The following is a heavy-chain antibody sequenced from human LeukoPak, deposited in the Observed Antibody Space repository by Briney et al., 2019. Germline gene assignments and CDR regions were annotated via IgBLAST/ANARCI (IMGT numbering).Heavy chain of an antibody. Sequence: GESLKISCKGSGYSFTSYWIGWVRQLPGKGLEWMGIIYPGDSDTRYSPSFQGQVTISADKSISTAYLQWSSLKASDTAMYYCARRLPRGYSGYDPYYFDYRGQGTLVTVSS. V-gene: IGHV5-51*01. J-gene: IGHJ4*02. CDR3: ARRLPRGYSGYDPYYFDY. CDR2: IYPGDSDT. D-gene: IGHD5-12*01. CDR1: GYSFTSYW.